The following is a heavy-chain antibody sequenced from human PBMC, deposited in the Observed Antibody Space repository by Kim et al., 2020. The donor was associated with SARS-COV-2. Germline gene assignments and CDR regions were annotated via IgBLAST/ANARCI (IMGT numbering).Heavy chain of an antibody. D-gene: IGHD1-26*01. Sequence: SETLSLTCAVYVGSFSDHYWSWIRQPPGKGLEWIGEIDHSGRTKYKASLKSRVNMSVDTSKNQFSVRLSSVTAADTAVYYCARVSGGYYRNGLDVWGQGT. CDR3: ARVSGGYYRNGLDV. J-gene: IGHJ6*02. V-gene: IGHV4-34*01. CDR2: IDHSGRT. CDR1: VGSFSDHY.